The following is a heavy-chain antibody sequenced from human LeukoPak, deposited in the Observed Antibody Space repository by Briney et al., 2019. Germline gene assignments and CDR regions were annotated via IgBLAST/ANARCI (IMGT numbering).Heavy chain of an antibody. CDR2: IYYSGST. D-gene: IGHD3-22*01. Sequence: SETLSLTCTVSGGSITFYYWSWVRQPPGKGLEWIGYIYYSGSTNYNPSLKSRVTISVDTSKNQFSLKLSSVTAADTAVYYCARVALDSSGYARAVPAFDIWGQGTMVTVSS. CDR3: ARVALDSSGYARAVPAFDI. J-gene: IGHJ3*02. V-gene: IGHV4-59*01. CDR1: GGSITFYY.